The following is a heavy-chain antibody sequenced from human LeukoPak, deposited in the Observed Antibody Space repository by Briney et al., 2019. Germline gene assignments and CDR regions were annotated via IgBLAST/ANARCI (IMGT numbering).Heavy chain of an antibody. CDR2: IYSGGST. CDR3: ARDVITMVRGVKSSAFDI. V-gene: IGHV3-53*01. D-gene: IGHD3-10*01. J-gene: IGHJ3*02. CDR1: GFTVSCNY. Sequence: GGSLRLSCAASGFTVSCNYMSWVRQAPGKGLEWVSVIYSGGSTYYADSVKGRFTISRDNSKNTLYLQMNSLRAEDTAVYYCARDVITMVRGVKSSAFDIWGQGTMVTVSS.